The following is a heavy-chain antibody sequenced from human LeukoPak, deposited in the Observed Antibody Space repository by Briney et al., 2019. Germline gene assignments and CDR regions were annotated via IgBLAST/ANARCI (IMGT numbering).Heavy chain of an antibody. D-gene: IGHD1-26*01. Sequence: SETLSLTCTVSGGSINSYYWGWIRQPAGRGLEWIGRIYTTGTTSYNPSLKSRVTISVDTSKNQFYLKLTSVTAADTAMYYCARAGYTVSYYSLDYWGQGSLVTVSS. CDR3: ARAGYTVSYYSLDY. CDR1: GGSINSYY. J-gene: IGHJ4*02. V-gene: IGHV4-4*07. CDR2: IYTTGTT.